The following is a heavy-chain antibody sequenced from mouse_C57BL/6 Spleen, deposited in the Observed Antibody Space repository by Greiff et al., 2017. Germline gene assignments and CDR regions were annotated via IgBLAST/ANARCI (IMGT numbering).Heavy chain of an antibody. CDR3: ARIAADSSGYVWFAY. CDR2: LWWDDDK. J-gene: IGHJ3*01. D-gene: IGHD3-2*02. Sequence: QVTLKVCGPGILQPSQTLSLTCSFSGFSLSTFGMGVGWIRQPSGKGLEWLAHLWWDDDKYYNPALKSRLTISKDTSKNQVFLKIANVDTADTATYYCARIAADSSGYVWFAYWGQGTLVTVSA. CDR1: GFSLSTFGMG. V-gene: IGHV8-8*01.